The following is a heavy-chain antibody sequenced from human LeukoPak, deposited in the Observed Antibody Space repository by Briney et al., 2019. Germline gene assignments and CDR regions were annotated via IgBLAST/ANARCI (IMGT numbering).Heavy chain of an antibody. Sequence: SETLSLTCTVSGGSINSYYWSWIRQPPGKGLEWIGYIYYSGSTNYNPSLKSRVTISEDTSKNQFSLKLSSVTAADTAVYYCATDRSGRIDYWGQGTLVTVSS. CDR1: GGSINSYY. CDR3: ATDRSGRIDY. D-gene: IGHD2-8*02. J-gene: IGHJ4*02. V-gene: IGHV4-59*01. CDR2: IYYSGST.